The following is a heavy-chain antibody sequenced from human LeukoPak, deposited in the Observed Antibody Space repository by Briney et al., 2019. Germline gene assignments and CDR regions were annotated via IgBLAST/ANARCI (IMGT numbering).Heavy chain of an antibody. D-gene: IGHD6-13*01. CDR1: GGSISSSSYY. CDR2: IYYSGST. CDR3: ASPGYSSSWYSWYLDL. Sequence: SETLSLTCTVSGGSISSSSYYWGWIRPPPGKGLEWIGSIYYSGSTYYNPSLKSRVTISVDTSKNQFSLKLSSVTAADTAVYYCASPGYSSSWYSWYLDLWGRGTLVTVSS. V-gene: IGHV4-39*01. J-gene: IGHJ2*01.